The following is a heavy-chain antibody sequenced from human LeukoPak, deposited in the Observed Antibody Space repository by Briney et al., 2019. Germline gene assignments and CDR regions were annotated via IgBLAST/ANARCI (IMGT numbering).Heavy chain of an antibody. J-gene: IGHJ4*02. Sequence: ASVNVSCKASGYTFTSYGISWVRQAPGQGLEWMGWISAYNGNTNYAQKLQGRVTMTTDTSTSTAYMELRSLRSDDTAVYYCAREYYYDSSGYNTYYFDYWGQGTLVTVSS. CDR1: GYTFTSYG. CDR3: AREYYYDSSGYNTYYFDY. D-gene: IGHD3-22*01. CDR2: ISAYNGNT. V-gene: IGHV1-18*01.